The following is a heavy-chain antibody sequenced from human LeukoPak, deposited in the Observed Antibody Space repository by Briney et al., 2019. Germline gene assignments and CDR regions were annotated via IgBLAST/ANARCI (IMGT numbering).Heavy chain of an antibody. CDR1: GYTFTSYY. CDR3: ARDRDRSGSDHFDY. V-gene: IGHV1-46*01. J-gene: IGHJ4*02. Sequence: ASVKVSCKASGYTFTSYYVHWVRQAPGQGPEWMGIINPSGGATRYAQKFQGRVTMTRDMSTSTVYMDLSSLRSDDTALYYCARDRDRSGSDHFDYWGQGTLVTVSS. CDR2: INPSGGAT. D-gene: IGHD3-22*01.